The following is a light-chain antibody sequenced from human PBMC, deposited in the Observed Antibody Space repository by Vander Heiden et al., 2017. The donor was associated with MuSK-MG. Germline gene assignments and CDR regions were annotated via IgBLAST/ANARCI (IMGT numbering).Light chain of an antibody. Sequence: SYELTQPSSVSVSPGQTARITCSGAVLAKKKKYARWFQQKPGQAPVLVIYKDSERPSGIPERFSGSSSGTTVTLTISGAQVEDEADYYCYSAADNNLGVVFGGGTKLTVL. V-gene: IGLV3-27*01. CDR3: YSAADNNLGVV. CDR1: VLAKKKKY. J-gene: IGLJ2*01. CDR2: KDS.